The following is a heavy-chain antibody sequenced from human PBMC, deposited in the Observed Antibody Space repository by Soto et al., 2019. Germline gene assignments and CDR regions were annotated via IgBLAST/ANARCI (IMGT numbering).Heavy chain of an antibody. J-gene: IGHJ4*02. CDR1: GFTFSSYA. Sequence: PGGSLRLSCAASGFTFSSYAMSWVRQAPGKGLEWVSAISGSGGSTYYADSVKGRFTISRDNSKNTLYLQMNSLRAEDTAVYYCAKELYDYYDSSGCFDYWGQGTLVTVSS. CDR2: ISGSGGST. CDR3: AKELYDYYDSSGCFDY. V-gene: IGHV3-23*01. D-gene: IGHD3-22*01.